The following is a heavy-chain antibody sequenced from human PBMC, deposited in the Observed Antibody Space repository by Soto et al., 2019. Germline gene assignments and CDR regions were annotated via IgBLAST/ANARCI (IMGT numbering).Heavy chain of an antibody. CDR2: INSDGSRT. V-gene: IGHV3-74*01. CDR1: GFTFSSYW. J-gene: IGHJ4*02. D-gene: IGHD3-22*01. CDR3: ARGDGDYYDGNGYLGRH. Sequence: EVQLVESGGGIVQPGGSLRLSCAASGFTFSSYWMHGVRQAPGKGLVWVSRINSDGSRTSYADSAKGRFTISRDNAKNTVYLQMNSLRAEDTAVYYCARGDGDYYDGNGYLGRHWGQGTLVTVSS.